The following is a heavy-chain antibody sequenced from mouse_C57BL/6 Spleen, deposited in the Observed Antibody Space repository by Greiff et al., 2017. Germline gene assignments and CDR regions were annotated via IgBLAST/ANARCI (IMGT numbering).Heavy chain of an antibody. Sequence: QVQLKQPGAELVMPGASVKLSCKASGYTFTSYWMHWVKQRPGQGLEWIGEIDPSDSYTNYNQKFKGKSTLTVDKSSSTAYMQLSSLTSEDSAVYYCARPHYGSSFDYWGQGTTLTVSS. V-gene: IGHV1-69*01. CDR1: GYTFTSYW. CDR2: IDPSDSYT. D-gene: IGHD1-1*01. CDR3: ARPHYGSSFDY. J-gene: IGHJ2*01.